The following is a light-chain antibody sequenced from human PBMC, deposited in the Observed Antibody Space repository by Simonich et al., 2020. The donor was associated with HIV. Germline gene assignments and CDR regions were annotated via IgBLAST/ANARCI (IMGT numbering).Light chain of an antibody. CDR1: QSISRH. CDR2: AAS. J-gene: IGKJ2*01. V-gene: IGKV1-39*01. Sequence: DIQMTQSPSSLSASVGDRVTITCRASQSISRHLNWYQQKPGKAPKLLFYAASRLQSGVPSRFSGSGSGTELTLTISSLQSEDFAVYYCQQYNNWPPYTFGQGTKLEIK. CDR3: QQYNNWPPYT.